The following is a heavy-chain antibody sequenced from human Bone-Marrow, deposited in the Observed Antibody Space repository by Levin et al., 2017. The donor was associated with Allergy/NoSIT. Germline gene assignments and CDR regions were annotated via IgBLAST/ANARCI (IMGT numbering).Heavy chain of an antibody. D-gene: IGHD1-1*01. Sequence: PGGSLRLSCVVSGIDISIYGITWVRQAPGKGPEWISGISNGDGGTHYANSVRGRFIVSRDSSKNTGYLQMNSLRVEDTAKYYCVKWNGYGDAWGQGTLVTVSS. J-gene: IGHJ5*02. CDR1: GIDISIYG. CDR2: ISNGDGGT. CDR3: VKWNGYGDA. V-gene: IGHV3-23*01.